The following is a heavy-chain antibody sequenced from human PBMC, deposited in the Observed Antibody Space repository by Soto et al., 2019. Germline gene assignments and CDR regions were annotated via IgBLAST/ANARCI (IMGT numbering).Heavy chain of an antibody. J-gene: IGHJ4*02. D-gene: IGHD3-9*01. CDR1: GGTFSSYT. Sequence: QVQLVQSGAEVKKPGSSVKVSCKASGGTFSSYTISWVRQAPGQGLEWMGRIIPILGIANYAQKFQGRVTITADKTTSTAYMELSSLRSEDTAVYYCARDSRYFDVPGYWGQGTLVTVSS. V-gene: IGHV1-69*08. CDR2: IIPILGIA. CDR3: ARDSRYFDVPGY.